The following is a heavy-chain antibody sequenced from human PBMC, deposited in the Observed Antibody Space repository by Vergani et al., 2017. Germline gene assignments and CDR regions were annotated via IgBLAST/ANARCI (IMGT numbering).Heavy chain of an antibody. Sequence: QVQLVESGGGVVQPGRSLRLSCAASGFTFSSYAMHWVRQAPGKGLEWVAVISYDGSNKYYADSVKGRFTISRDNSKNTLYLQMNSLRAEDTAVYYCAKGRERGVIIYEPDYWGQGTLVTVSS. CDR1: GFTFSSYA. V-gene: IGHV3-30-3*01. CDR3: AKGRERGVIIYEPDY. D-gene: IGHD3-10*01. J-gene: IGHJ4*02. CDR2: ISYDGSNK.